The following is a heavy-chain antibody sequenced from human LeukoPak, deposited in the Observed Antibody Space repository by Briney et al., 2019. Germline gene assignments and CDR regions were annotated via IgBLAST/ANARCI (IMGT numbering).Heavy chain of an antibody. D-gene: IGHD2-15*01. Sequence: SGTLSLTCAVSGGSISSSNWWSWVRQPPGKGLEWIGYIYYSGSTNYNPSLKSRVTISVDTSKNQFSLKLSSVTAADTAVYYCARDYCSGGSCDYYYYYGMDVWGQGTTVTVSS. CDR3: ARDYCSGGSCDYYYYYGMDV. V-gene: IGHV4-4*02. CDR1: GGSISSSNW. J-gene: IGHJ6*02. CDR2: IYYSGST.